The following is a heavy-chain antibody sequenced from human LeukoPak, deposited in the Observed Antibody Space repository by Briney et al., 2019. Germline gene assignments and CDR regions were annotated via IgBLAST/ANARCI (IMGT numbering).Heavy chain of an antibody. D-gene: IGHD3-9*01. CDR2: ISYDGSNK. J-gene: IGHJ4*02. CDR1: GFTFSSYA. CDR3: ARDFTRDYYDILTGL. Sequence: GGSLRLSCAASGFTFSSYAMHWVRQAPGKGLEWVAVISYDGSNKYYADSVKGRFTISRDNSKNMLYLQMNSLRAEDTAVYYCARDFTRDYYDILTGLWGQGTLVTVSS. V-gene: IGHV3-30-3*01.